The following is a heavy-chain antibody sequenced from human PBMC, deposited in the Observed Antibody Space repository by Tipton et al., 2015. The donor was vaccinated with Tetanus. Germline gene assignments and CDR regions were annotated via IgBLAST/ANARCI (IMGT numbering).Heavy chain of an antibody. D-gene: IGHD2-15*01. CDR2: ISWNSGSI. J-gene: IGHJ1*01. CDR1: GFTFDDYA. CDR3: AKDVVDIVVVGPVFQH. V-gene: IGHV3-9*01. Sequence: SLRLSCAASGFTFDDYAMHWVRQAPGKGLEWVSGISWNSGSIGYADSVKGRFTISRDNAKNSLYLQMNSLRAEDTALYYCAKDVVDIVVVGPVFQHWGQGTLVTVSS.